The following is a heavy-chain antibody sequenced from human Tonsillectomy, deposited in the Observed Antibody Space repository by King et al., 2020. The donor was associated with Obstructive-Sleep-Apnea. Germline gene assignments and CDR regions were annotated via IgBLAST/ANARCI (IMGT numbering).Heavy chain of an antibody. CDR2: IKSKTDGGTT. V-gene: IGHV3-15*01. CDR1: GFTFSNAW. D-gene: IGHD3-3*01. J-gene: IGHJ4*02. CDR3: TTDPPTYYDFWSGYSRVDY. Sequence: VQLVESGGGLVKPGGSLRLSCAASGFTFSNAWMSWVRQAPGKGLEWVGRIKSKTDGGTTDYAAPVKGRFTISRDDSKNTLYLQMNSLKTEDTAVYYCTTDPPTYYDFWSGYSRVDYWGQGTLVTVSS.